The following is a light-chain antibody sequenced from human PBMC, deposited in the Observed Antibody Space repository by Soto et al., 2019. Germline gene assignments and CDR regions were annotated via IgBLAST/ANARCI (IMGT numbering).Light chain of an antibody. Sequence: QSVLTQPPSASATPGQRVSISCSGSRSNIGSNYVYWYQQLPGAAPRLLMYSNNQRPSGVPGRFSVSKSGTSASLAISGLRSEDEADYYCAAWDDNLSGWVLGGGTKLTVL. CDR2: SNN. V-gene: IGLV1-47*02. CDR3: AAWDDNLSGWV. CDR1: RSNIGSNY. J-gene: IGLJ3*02.